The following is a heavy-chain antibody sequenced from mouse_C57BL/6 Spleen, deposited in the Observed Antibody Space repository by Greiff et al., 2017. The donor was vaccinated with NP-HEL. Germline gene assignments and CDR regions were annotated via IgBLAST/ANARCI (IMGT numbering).Heavy chain of an antibody. CDR2: IYPGGGYT. J-gene: IGHJ2*01. Sequence: QVHVKQSGAELVRPGTSVKMSCKASGYTFTNYWIGWAKQRPGHGLEWIGDIYPGGGYTNYNEKFKGKAKLTADKSSSTAYMQFSSLTSEDSAIYYCARGESYFDYWGQGTTLTVSS. CDR3: ARGESYFDY. CDR1: GYTFTNYW. V-gene: IGHV1-63*01.